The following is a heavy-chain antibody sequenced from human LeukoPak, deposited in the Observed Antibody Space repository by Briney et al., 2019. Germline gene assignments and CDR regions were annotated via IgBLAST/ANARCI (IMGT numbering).Heavy chain of an antibody. CDR1: GYTFTTYY. Sequence: ASVKVSCKASGYTFTTYYIHWVRQAPGQGLEWMGWINPNNGGTIYAQKFRGRVTMTRDTSISTAYMELSSLRSDDTAVYYCARPLNDYTFDYWGQGTLVTVSS. D-gene: IGHD4-11*01. CDR3: ARPLNDYTFDY. J-gene: IGHJ4*02. CDR2: INPNNGGT. V-gene: IGHV1-2*02.